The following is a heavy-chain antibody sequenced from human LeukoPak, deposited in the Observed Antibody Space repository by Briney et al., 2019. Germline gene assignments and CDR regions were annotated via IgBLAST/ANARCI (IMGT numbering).Heavy chain of an antibody. V-gene: IGHV1-2*02. CDR2: INPNSGGT. J-gene: IGHJ4*02. CDR1: GYTFTGYY. CDR3: ARRYWYSSARVDY. D-gene: IGHD6-25*01. Sequence: ASVKVSCKASGYTFTGYYMHWVRQAPGQGLEWMGWINPNSGGTNYAQKFQGRVTMTRDTSISTAYMELSRLRSDDTAVYYCARRYWYSSARVDYWGQGTLVTVSS.